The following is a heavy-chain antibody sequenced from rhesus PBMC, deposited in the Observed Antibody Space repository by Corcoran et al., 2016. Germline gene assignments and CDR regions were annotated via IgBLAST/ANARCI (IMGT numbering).Heavy chain of an antibody. Sequence: QLQLQESGPGLVKPSETLSLTCAVSVGSISSSYWSWVRQAPGKGPEWIGYICGSGRTTNYTPSHKSRVTLSVATSKNQLSLKRSFVTAAGTAVYYCVRHREISCSGGGCYGVLDVWGRGVLVTVSS. D-gene: IGHD2-8*01. J-gene: IGHJ5-2*02. CDR1: VGSISSSY. V-gene: IGHV4-169*01. CDR2: ICGSGRTT. CDR3: VRHREISCSGGGCYGVLDV.